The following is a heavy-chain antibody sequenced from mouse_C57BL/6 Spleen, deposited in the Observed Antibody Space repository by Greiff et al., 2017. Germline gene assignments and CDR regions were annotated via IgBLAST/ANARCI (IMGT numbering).Heavy chain of an antibody. V-gene: IGHV14-4*01. J-gene: IGHJ2*01. CDR3: TTGYYGSSPDY. D-gene: IGHD1-1*01. Sequence: VQLKQSGAELVRPGASVKLSCTASGFNIKDDYMHWVKQRPEQGLEWIGWIDPENGDTEYASKFQGKATITADTSSNTAYLQLSSLTSEDTAVYYCTTGYYGSSPDYWGQGTTLTVSS. CDR2: IDPENGDT. CDR1: GFNIKDDY.